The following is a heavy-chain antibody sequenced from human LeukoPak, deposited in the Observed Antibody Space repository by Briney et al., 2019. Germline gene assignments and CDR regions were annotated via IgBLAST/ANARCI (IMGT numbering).Heavy chain of an antibody. J-gene: IGHJ4*02. V-gene: IGHV4-59*08. Sequence: KPSETPSLTFTVPGGSISRYYWSWIRQPPGKGLGWDGYIYYSGSTNYNPSLKSRVTISVDTSKNQFSLKLSSVTAADTAVYYCARRSNYYDSTPYFDYWGQGTLVTVSS. CDR3: ARRSNYYDSTPYFDY. CDR2: IYYSGST. D-gene: IGHD3-22*01. CDR1: GGSISRYY.